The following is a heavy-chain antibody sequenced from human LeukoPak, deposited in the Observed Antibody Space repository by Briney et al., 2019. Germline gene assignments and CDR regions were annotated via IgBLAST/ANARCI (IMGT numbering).Heavy chain of an antibody. J-gene: IGHJ5*02. D-gene: IGHD3-3*01. CDR3: ARGRPLPLWSGYYTWFDP. CDR2: INHSGSS. V-gene: IGHV4-34*01. CDR1: GGSFSGYY. Sequence: SETLSLTCAVYGGSFSGYYWSWIRQPPGKGLEWIGEINHSGSSNYNPSLKSRVTISVDTSKNQFSLKLSSVTAADTAVYYCARGRPLPLWSGYYTWFDPWGQGTLVTASS.